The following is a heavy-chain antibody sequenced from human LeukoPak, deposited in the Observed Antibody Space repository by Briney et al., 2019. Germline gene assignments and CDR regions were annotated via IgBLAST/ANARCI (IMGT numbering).Heavy chain of an antibody. V-gene: IGHV4-61*02. CDR1: GGSISSGSYY. CDR2: IYTSGST. J-gene: IGHJ3*02. CDR3: ARDLGTIFGVVTPPQDAFDI. Sequence: SETLSLTCTVSGGSISSGSYYWSWIRQPAGKGLEWIGRIYTSGSTNYNPSLKSRVTISVDTSKNQFSLKLSSVTAADTAVYYCARDLGTIFGVVTPPQDAFDIWGQGTMVTVSS. D-gene: IGHD3-3*01.